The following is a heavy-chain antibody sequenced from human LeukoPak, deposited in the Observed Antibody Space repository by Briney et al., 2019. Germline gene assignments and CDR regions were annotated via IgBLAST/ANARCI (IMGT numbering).Heavy chain of an antibody. V-gene: IGHV4-38-2*01. CDR3: ARLQRWLQFPFDY. CDR1: GFTFSDYY. CDR2: IYYSGST. J-gene: IGHJ4*02. Sequence: GSLRLSCAASGFTFSDYYMSWIRQPPGKGLELIGSIYYSGSTSYNPSLKSRVTISVDTSKNQFSLKLSSVTAADTAVYYCARLQRWLQFPFDYWGQGTLVTVSS. D-gene: IGHD5-24*01.